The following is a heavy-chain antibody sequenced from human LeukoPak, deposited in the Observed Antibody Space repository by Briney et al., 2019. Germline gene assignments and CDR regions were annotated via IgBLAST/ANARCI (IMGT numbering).Heavy chain of an antibody. CDR1: GFTFSSYG. CDR3: AKSSGFDY. CDR2: ISYDGSNK. J-gene: IGHJ4*02. D-gene: IGHD6-19*01. Sequence: GGSLRLSCAASGFTFSSYGMHWVRQAPGKGLEWVVVISYDGSNKHYADSVKGRFTISRDNSKNTLYLQMNSLRAEDTAVYYCAKSSGFDYWGQGTLVTVSS. V-gene: IGHV3-30*18.